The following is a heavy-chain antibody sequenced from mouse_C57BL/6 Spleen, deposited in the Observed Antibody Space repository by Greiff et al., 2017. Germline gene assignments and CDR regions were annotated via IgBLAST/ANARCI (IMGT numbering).Heavy chain of an antibody. CDR1: GYTFTSYW. CDR3: ARDGGNYAWFAY. J-gene: IGHJ3*01. V-gene: IGHV1-55*01. D-gene: IGHD2-1*01. Sequence: QVQLQQSGAELVKPGASVKMSCKASGYTFTSYWITWVKQRPGQGLEWIGDIYPGSGSTNYNEKFKSKATLTVDTSSSTAYMQLSSLTSEDSAVYYCARDGGNYAWFAYWGQGTLVTVSA. CDR2: IYPGSGST.